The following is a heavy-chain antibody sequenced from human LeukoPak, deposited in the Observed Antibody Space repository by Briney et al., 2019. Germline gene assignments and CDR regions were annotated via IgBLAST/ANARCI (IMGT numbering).Heavy chain of an antibody. V-gene: IGHV4-59*01. D-gene: IGHD3-9*01. CDR2: IYDSGST. CDR1: GGSISSYY. Sequence: SETLSLTCTVSGGSISSYYWSWIRQPPGKGLEWIGYIYDSGSTKYNSSLKSRVTISVHTSKNQFSLKVSSVTAADTAVYYCARAGNYYDVLTGDWTVGYFQHWGQGTLVTVSS. CDR3: ARAGNYYDVLTGDWTVGYFQH. J-gene: IGHJ1*01.